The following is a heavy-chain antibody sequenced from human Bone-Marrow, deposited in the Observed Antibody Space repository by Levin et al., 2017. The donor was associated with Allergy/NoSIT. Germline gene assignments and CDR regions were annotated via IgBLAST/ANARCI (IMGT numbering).Heavy chain of an antibody. CDR1: TYTFVNDY. J-gene: IGHJ5*02. D-gene: IGHD6-19*01. CDR2: INPDGST. V-gene: IGHV1-46*01. Sequence: ASVKVSCKASTYTFVNDYIHWVRQAPGQGLEWLGMINPDGSTTFTQNFQGRVTMTRDTSARTVYMKLSSLTSEDTAVYYCARDAAGQWLSWFDPWGQGTLVTVSS. CDR3: ARDAAGQWLSWFDP.